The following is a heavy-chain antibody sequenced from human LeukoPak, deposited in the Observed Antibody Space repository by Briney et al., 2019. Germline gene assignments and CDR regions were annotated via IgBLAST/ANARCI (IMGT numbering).Heavy chain of an antibody. CDR1: GFTFDDYA. CDR2: ISWNSGSK. D-gene: IGHD4-17*01. J-gene: IGHJ4*02. V-gene: IGHV3-9*01. CDR3: ARDFRDYGDYVGDY. Sequence: GRSLRLSCAASGFTFDDYAMHWVRQAPGKGLEWVSCISWNSGSKGYADYVKGRFTISRDNAKNSLYLQMNSLRAEDTAVYYCARDFRDYGDYVGDYWGQGTLVTVSS.